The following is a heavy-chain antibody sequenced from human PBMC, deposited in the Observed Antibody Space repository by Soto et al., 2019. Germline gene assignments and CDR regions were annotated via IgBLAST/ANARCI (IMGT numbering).Heavy chain of an antibody. V-gene: IGHV1-2*02. Sequence: ASVKVSCKASGYTFTGYYMHWVRQAPGQGLEWMGWINPNSGGTNYAQKFQGRVTMTRDTSISTAYMELSRLRSDDTAVYYGARGGWFRDGEGWVEDRAPDYWGQGTLVTVSS. CDR2: INPNSGGT. D-gene: IGHD3-10*01. CDR3: ARGGWFRDGEGWVEDRAPDY. J-gene: IGHJ4*02. CDR1: GYTFTGYY.